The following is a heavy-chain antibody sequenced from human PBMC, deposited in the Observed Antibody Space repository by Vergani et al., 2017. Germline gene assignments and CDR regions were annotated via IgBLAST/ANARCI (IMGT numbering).Heavy chain of an antibody. CDR3: ARVSPGDNSGWEPFDY. CDR1: GFSFSNAW. Sequence: EVQLVESGGGLVKPGGSLRLSCAASGFSFSNAWMSWVRQAPGKGLEWVGRIKSKTDGGTTDYAAPVKGRFTISRDISKNTLHLQLNSLRVEDTAVYYCARVSPGDNSGWEPFDYWGQGTLVTVSS. CDR2: IKSKTDGGTT. V-gene: IGHV3-15*01. J-gene: IGHJ4*02. D-gene: IGHD6-19*01.